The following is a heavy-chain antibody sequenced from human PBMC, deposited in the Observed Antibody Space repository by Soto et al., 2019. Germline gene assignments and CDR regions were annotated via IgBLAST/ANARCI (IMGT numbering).Heavy chain of an antibody. CDR2: IYWDDDK. J-gene: IGHJ3*02. CDR1: GFSLSTSGVG. V-gene: IGHV2-5*02. Sequence: SGPTLVNPTQTLTLTCTFSGFSLSTSGVGVGWIRQPPGKALEWLALIYWDDDKRYSPSLKSRLTITEDTSKNQVVLTVTNMDAADTAVYYCARGKVVTIARKPNSLDIWGQGTMVTVSS. CDR3: ARGKVVTIARKPNSLDI. D-gene: IGHD2-2*01.